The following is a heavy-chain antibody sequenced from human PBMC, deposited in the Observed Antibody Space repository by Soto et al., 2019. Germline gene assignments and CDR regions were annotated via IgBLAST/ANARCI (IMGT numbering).Heavy chain of an antibody. CDR2: INHSGST. V-gene: IGHV4-34*01. D-gene: IGHD6-6*01. CDR3: ARGQRSVSSSNNWFAP. Sequence: PSETLSLTCAVYGGSFSGYYWSWIRQPPGKGLEWIGEINHSGSTNYNPSLKSRVTISVDTSKNQFSLKLSSVTAADTAVYYCARGQRSVSSSNNWFAPWGQGTLFTVSS. CDR1: GGSFSGYY. J-gene: IGHJ5*02.